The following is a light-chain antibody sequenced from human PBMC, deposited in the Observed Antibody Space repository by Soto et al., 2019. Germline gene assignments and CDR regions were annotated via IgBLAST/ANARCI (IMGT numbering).Light chain of an antibody. V-gene: IGLV3-25*02. J-gene: IGLJ1*01. Sequence: SYELTQPPSVSVSPGQTASITCSGDALPKQYAFWYQQKPGQAPVLVIYKDNERPSGIPERFSGSSSGTTVTLTISGVQAEDEAVYYCQSADTSGNYKVFGAGTKVTLL. CDR2: KDN. CDR1: ALPKQY. CDR3: QSADTSGNYKV.